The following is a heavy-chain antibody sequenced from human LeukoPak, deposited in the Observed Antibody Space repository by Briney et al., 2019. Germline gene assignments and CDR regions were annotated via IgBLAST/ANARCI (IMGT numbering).Heavy chain of an antibody. Sequence: SGGSLRLSCAASGFTFSDYYMTWIRQAPGKGLEWISYISQSSAAIYYADSVKGRFTISRDSAKDSLFLQMNSLRAEDTAVYYCARALHDSSGYYFDYWGQGTLVTVSS. J-gene: IGHJ4*02. V-gene: IGHV3-11*04. D-gene: IGHD3-22*01. CDR1: GFTFSDYY. CDR2: ISQSSAAI. CDR3: ARALHDSSGYYFDY.